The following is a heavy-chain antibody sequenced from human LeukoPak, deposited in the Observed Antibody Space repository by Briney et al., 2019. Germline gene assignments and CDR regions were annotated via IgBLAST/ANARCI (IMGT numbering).Heavy chain of an antibody. CDR1: GFTFSSYG. Sequence: AGGSLRLSCAASGFTFSSYGMHWVRQAPGKGLEWVAFIRYDGSNKYYADSVKGRFTISRDNSKNTLYLQMNSMRAEDTAVHYCARDPSGYYPWGLYKNAREFDYWGQGTLVTVSS. D-gene: IGHD5-12*01. CDR2: IRYDGSNK. CDR3: ARDPSGYYPWGLYKNAREFDY. V-gene: IGHV3-30*02. J-gene: IGHJ4*02.